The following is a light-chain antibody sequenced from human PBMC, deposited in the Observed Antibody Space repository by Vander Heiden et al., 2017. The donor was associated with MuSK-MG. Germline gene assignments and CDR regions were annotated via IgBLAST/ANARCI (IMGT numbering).Light chain of an antibody. CDR1: SDNIGGGDD. J-gene: IGLJ1*01. CDR2: GNS. V-gene: IGLV1-40*01. Sequence: QSVLPQPPSVSEARGQRVTSSCNGSSDNIGGGDDEDWYQQLTGIAPKLLIYGNSNRPAGVPERFSGTKCGTAASMAITGRQAEEEADYYWQSVDSSLSGYVFGTGTKVTVL. CDR3: QSVDSSLSGYV.